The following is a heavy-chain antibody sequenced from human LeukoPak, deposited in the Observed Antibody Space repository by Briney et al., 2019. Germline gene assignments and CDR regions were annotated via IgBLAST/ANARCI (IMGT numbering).Heavy chain of an antibody. CDR2: IYYSGST. V-gene: IGHV4-59*01. D-gene: IGHD1-20*01. CDR1: GGSISSYF. Sequence: SETLSLTCTVSGGSISSYFWSWVRQPPGKGLEWIGYIYYSGSTNYNPSLKSRGTISVDTSKHQFSLKLSSVTAADTAVYYCARALRARITGTTASVYGMDVWGQGTTVTVSS. CDR3: ARALRARITGTTASVYGMDV. J-gene: IGHJ6*02.